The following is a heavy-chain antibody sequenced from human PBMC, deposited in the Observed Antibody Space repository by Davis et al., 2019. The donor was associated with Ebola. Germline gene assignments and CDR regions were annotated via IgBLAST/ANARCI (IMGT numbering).Heavy chain of an antibody. V-gene: IGHV1-3*01. D-gene: IGHD3-10*01. CDR2: INGGNGNR. J-gene: IGHJ6*02. CDR3: AREGGLVRGVVITWKYGMDV. CDR1: GYTFTNYA. Sequence: ASVKVSCKASGYTFTNYAIHWVRQAPGQRPEWMGWINGGNGNRKYSQRIQDRVTFTRDTSASTVYMELSSLRSEDTAVYYCAREGGLVRGVVITWKYGMDVWGQGTRVTVSS.